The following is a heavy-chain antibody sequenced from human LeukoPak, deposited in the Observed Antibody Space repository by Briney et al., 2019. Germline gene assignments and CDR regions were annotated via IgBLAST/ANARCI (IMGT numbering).Heavy chain of an antibody. V-gene: IGHV3-74*01. CDR1: GFTFSTYW. J-gene: IGHJ4*02. D-gene: IGHD2-15*01. CDR3: AKSRRAYCSGGSCFGLWDY. Sequence: GGSLRLSCAASGFTFSTYWMHWVRQAPGKGLVWVSRINSDESSTTYADSVKGRFTISRDNAKNTLYLQMNSLRAEDTAVYYCAKSRRAYCSGGSCFGLWDYWGQGTLVTVPS. CDR2: INSDESST.